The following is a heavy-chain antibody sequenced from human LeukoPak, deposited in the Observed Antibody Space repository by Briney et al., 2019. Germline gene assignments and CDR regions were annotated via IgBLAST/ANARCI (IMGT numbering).Heavy chain of an antibody. CDR1: GYTFTSFG. Sequence: ASVKVSCKASGYTFTSFGITWVRQAPGQGLEWMGWINTYNGDTKYAQNLQGRVTMTTETFTSTAYMELSSLRSDDTAVYYCARDPQGATWGQGTLVTVSS. CDR2: INTYNGDT. CDR3: ARDPQGAT. J-gene: IGHJ5*02. V-gene: IGHV1-18*01.